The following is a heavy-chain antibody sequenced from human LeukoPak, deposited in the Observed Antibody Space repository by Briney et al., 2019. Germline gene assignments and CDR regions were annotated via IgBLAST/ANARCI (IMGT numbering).Heavy chain of an antibody. CDR3: ATGRYCSGTTCYSSLDF. Sequence: GESQKISCKGSGYSFTNYWIAWVRQMPGKGLEWMGIIHPGDSNTRYSPSFQGQVTISVDKSITTAYLQWSSLKASDTAVYYCATGRYCSGTTCYSSLDFWGQGTLVTVSS. D-gene: IGHD2-15*01. CDR2: IHPGDSNT. V-gene: IGHV5-51*01. J-gene: IGHJ4*02. CDR1: GYSFTNYW.